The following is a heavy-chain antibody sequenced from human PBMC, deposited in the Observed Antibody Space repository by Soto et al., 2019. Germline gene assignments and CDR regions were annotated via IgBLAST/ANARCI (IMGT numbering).Heavy chain of an antibody. CDR2: IYYSGT. Sequence: SETLSLTCTVSGGTTTSDDYHWTWIRQPPGKGLEWIGFIYYSGTYYNPSLRGRVTISVGTSKNEFSLKLSSVTAADTAVYYCARDLAYCASGSCYAKWGSWGQGTLVTVSS. CDR3: ARDLAYCASGSCYAKWGS. J-gene: IGHJ4*02. CDR1: GGTTTSDDYH. V-gene: IGHV4-30-4*01. D-gene: IGHD2-15*01.